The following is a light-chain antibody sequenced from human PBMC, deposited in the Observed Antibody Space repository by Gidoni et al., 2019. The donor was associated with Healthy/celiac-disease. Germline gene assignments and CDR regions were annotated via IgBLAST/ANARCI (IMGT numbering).Light chain of an antibody. J-gene: IGKJ4*01. V-gene: IGKV3-11*01. CDR3: HQRSNWPALT. CDR1: QSVSSD. CDR2: DAS. Sequence: EIVLTQSPATLSLSPGERATLCCRASQSVSSDLAWYKQQPGQPPSLLIYDASNRATGIPARFSGSGSGTDFTLIISSLEPEDFAVYYCHQRSNWPALTFXGXTKVEIK.